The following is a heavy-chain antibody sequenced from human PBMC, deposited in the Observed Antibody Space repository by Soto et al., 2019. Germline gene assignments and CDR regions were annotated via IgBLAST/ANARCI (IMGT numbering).Heavy chain of an antibody. Sequence: QVQLQQWGAGLLKPSETLSLTCAVYGGSFSGYYWSWIRQPPGKGLEWIGEINHSGSTNYNPSLKSRVTISVDTSKNQFSLKLSSVTAADTAVYYCARVDSSSWTLGYWGQGTLVTVSS. J-gene: IGHJ4*02. CDR3: ARVDSSSWTLGY. V-gene: IGHV4-34*01. CDR1: GGSFSGYY. D-gene: IGHD6-13*01. CDR2: INHSGST.